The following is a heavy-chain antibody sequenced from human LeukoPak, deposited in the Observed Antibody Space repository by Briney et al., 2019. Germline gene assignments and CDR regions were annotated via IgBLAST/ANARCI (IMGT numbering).Heavy chain of an antibody. D-gene: IGHD4-17*01. CDR3: ARRGAGDYGDYGFDY. CDR2: IFYRGST. V-gene: IGHV4-59*08. Sequence: PSETLSLTCTVSGGSISSYYWSWIRQPPGKGLEWIGYIFYRGSTNYNPSLKSRVTISIDTSKNQFSLKLSSVTAADTAVYYCARRGAGDYGDYGFDYWGQGTLVTVSS. J-gene: IGHJ4*02. CDR1: GGSISSYY.